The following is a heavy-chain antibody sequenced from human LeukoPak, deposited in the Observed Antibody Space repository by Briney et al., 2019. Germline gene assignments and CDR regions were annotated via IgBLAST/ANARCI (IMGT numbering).Heavy chain of an antibody. CDR3: AFTYSYGPGSYDVDAFDI. CDR1: GFRFSTYG. CDR2: VSYDGSSK. V-gene: IGHV3-30*03. Sequence: GGSLRLSCAASGFRFSTYGMHWVRQAPGKGLEWVAVVSYDGSSKYYADSVKGRFTVSRDNSKNTLYLQMNSLRSEDTALYYCAFTYSYGPGSYDVDAFDIWGQGTMVTVSS. D-gene: IGHD3-10*01. J-gene: IGHJ3*02.